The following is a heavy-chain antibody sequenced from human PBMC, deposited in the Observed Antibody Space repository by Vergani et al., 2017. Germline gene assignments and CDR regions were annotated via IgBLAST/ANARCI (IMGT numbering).Heavy chain of an antibody. CDR2: IIPILGIA. V-gene: IGHV1-69*08. CDR1: GGIFSSYT. CDR3: ARDRYDFWSGSEYDY. Sequence: QVQLVQSGAEVKKPGSSVKVSCKASGGIFSSYTISWVRQAPGQGLEWMGRIIPILGIANYAQKFQGRVTITADKSTSTAYMELSSLRSEDTAVYYCARDRYDFWSGSEYDYWGQGTLVTVSS. J-gene: IGHJ4*02. D-gene: IGHD3-3*01.